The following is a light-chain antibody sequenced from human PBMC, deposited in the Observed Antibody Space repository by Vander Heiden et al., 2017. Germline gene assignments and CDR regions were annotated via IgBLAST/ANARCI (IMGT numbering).Light chain of an antibody. CDR3: QVWDSSSDHVV. Sequence: SYVLTQPPSVSVAPGQTARITCGGNNIGSKSVHWYQQKPAQGPWAGVYEGSHPPSRVPEPFPGSNPGNTATLGLRQGRAGDEADYYCQVWDSSSDHVVFGGGTKLTVL. CDR2: EGS. J-gene: IGLJ2*01. CDR1: NIGSKS. V-gene: IGLV3-21*02.